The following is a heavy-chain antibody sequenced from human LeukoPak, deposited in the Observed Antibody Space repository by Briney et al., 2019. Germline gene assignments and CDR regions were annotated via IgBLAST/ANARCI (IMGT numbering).Heavy chain of an antibody. CDR3: ARDRAARVTPFDY. Sequence: PGGSLRLSCAASGFTFSSYSMNWVRQAPGKGLEWVSSISSSSSYIYYADSVKGRFTISRDNAKNSLYLQMNSLRAEDTAVYYCARDRAARVTPFDYWGQGTLVTVSS. CDR1: GFTFSSYS. V-gene: IGHV3-21*01. D-gene: IGHD6-6*01. CDR2: ISSSSSYI. J-gene: IGHJ4*02.